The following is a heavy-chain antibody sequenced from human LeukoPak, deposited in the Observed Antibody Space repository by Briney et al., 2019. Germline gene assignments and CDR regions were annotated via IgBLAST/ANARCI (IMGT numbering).Heavy chain of an antibody. CDR2: IIPIFGTA. J-gene: IGHJ4*02. CDR1: GYTFTSYG. D-gene: IGHD6-19*01. Sequence: EASVKVSCKASGYTFTSYGISWVRQAPGQGLEWMGGIIPIFGTANYAQKFQGRVTITTDESTSTAYMELSSLRSEDTAVYYCARSTRSGWTFDYWGQGTLVTVSS. V-gene: IGHV1-69*05. CDR3: ARSTRSGWTFDY.